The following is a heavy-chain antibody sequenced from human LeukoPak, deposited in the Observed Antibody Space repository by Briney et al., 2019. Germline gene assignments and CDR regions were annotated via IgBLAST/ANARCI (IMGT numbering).Heavy chain of an antibody. J-gene: IGHJ6*04. D-gene: IGHD3-16*01. CDR2: ITRDGSST. Sequence: GGSLRLACAAAGFTFSSSWMHWVRQAPGKGLVWVSRITRDGSSTTYADSVKGRFTTSRDNAKNTLYLQMDSLRDDDTAVYYCARDPGYESWSPFWGGMDVWGNGTTVIVSS. V-gene: IGHV3-74*01. CDR3: ARDPGYESWSPFWGGMDV. CDR1: GFTFSSSW.